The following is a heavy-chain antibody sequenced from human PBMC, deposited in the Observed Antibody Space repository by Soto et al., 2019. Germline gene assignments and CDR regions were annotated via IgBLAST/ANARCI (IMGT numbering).Heavy chain of an antibody. J-gene: IGHJ4*02. CDR2: LSGSGTST. D-gene: IGHD6-19*01. CDR3: AKATTNGGWFNPFDS. Sequence: GGSLRLSCAASGFSFVNYAMNWVRQAPGKGLEWVSGLSGSGTSTYYADSVKGRFTISRDNSRDTLLLQMNSLTADDTAVYYCAKATTNGGWFNPFDSWGQGALVTVSS. V-gene: IGHV3-23*01. CDR1: GFSFVNYA.